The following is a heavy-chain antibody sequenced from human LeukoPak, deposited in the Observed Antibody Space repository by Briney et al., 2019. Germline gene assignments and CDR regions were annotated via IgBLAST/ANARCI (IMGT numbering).Heavy chain of an antibody. Sequence: GASVQVSRKASGYTFTGYYMHWVRQAPGQGLAWMGWINPNSGGTNYAQKFQGRVTMTRDTSISTAYMELSRLRSDDTAVYYCARPHGYSSGRDFGGQGTLVTVSS. J-gene: IGHJ4*02. D-gene: IGHD6-19*01. CDR1: GYTFTGYY. V-gene: IGHV1-2*02. CDR3: ARPHGYSSGRDF. CDR2: INPNSGGT.